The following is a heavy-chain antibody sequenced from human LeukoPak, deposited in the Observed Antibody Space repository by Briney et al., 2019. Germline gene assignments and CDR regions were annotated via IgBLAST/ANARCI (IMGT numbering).Heavy chain of an antibody. D-gene: IGHD4-17*01. Sequence: PGGSLRLSCAASGFTFSTYWMTWVRQAPGKGLEWVSSISGSGGNRYYADSVEGRFTISRDNSNNTLSLQMNSLRAEDTAVYYCAKDLPDYGDYIEGYWGQGTLVTVSS. J-gene: IGHJ4*02. CDR1: GFTFSTYW. V-gene: IGHV3-23*01. CDR3: AKDLPDYGDYIEGY. CDR2: ISGSGGNR.